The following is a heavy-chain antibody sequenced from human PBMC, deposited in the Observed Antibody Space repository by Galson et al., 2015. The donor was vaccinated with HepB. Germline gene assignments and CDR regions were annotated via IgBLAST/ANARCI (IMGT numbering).Heavy chain of an antibody. CDR3: AIAVAGSQAFDI. J-gene: IGHJ3*02. Sequence: VKVSCKVSGYTFSDFYMHWVQQAPGKGLEWMGLLDPENDERLYAEKFQGRVTINAETSTDTIYMELSSLRSDDTAVYYCAIAVAGSQAFDIWGQGTMVTVSS. V-gene: IGHV1-69-2*01. CDR1: GYTFSDFY. CDR2: LDPENDER. D-gene: IGHD6-19*01.